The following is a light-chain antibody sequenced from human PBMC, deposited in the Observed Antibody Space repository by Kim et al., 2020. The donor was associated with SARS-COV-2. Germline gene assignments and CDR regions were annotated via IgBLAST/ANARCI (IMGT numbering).Light chain of an antibody. CDR1: KLGDKY. Sequence: VAVSPGQTASMTGSGDKLGDKYACWYQQKPGQSPVLVIYQDSKRPSGIPERFSGSNSGNTATLTISGTQAMDEADYYCQAWDSSVVFGGGTKLTVL. CDR2: QDS. V-gene: IGLV3-1*01. J-gene: IGLJ2*01. CDR3: QAWDSSVV.